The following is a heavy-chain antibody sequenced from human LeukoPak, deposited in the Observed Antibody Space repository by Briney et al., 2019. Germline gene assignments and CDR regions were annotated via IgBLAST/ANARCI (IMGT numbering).Heavy chain of an antibody. CDR2: INHSGST. CDR1: GGSFSGYY. CDR3: ARIGSSSHWYFDL. Sequence: PSETLSLTCAVHGGSFSGYYWSWIRQPPGKGLEWIGEINHSGSTNYNPSLKSRVTISVDTSKNQFSLKLSSVPAADTAVYYCARIGSSSHWYFDLWGRGTLVAVSS. D-gene: IGHD6-6*01. V-gene: IGHV4-34*01. J-gene: IGHJ2*01.